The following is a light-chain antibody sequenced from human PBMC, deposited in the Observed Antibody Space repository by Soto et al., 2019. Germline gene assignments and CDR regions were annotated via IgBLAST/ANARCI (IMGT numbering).Light chain of an antibody. CDR1: QSFRGL. Sequence: EVVLTQSPVTLSLSPGERATLSCRASQSFRGLLAWYQQKPGQAPRLLIYDASTRATGIPARFSGSGSGTEFTLTISSLQSEDFAVYYCQQYNNWPPMFGQGTKVDIK. CDR2: DAS. J-gene: IGKJ1*01. CDR3: QQYNNWPPM. V-gene: IGKV3-15*01.